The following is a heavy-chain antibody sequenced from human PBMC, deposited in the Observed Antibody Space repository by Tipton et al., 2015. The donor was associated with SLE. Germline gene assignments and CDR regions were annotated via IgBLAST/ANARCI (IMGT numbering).Heavy chain of an antibody. CDR2: IYYSGST. Sequence: GLVKPSETLSLTCTVSGGSISSYYWSWIRQPPGKGLEWIGYIYYSGSTNYNPSLKSRVTISVDTSKNQFSLKLSSVTAADTAVYYCASDVSDYGDYGGAFGYWGQGTLVTVSS. D-gene: IGHD4-17*01. CDR1: GGSISSYY. V-gene: IGHV4-59*08. CDR3: ASDVSDYGDYGGAFGY. J-gene: IGHJ4*02.